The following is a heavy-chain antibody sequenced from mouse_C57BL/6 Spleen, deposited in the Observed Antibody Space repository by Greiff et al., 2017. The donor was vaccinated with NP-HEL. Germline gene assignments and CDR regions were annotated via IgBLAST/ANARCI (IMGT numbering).Heavy chain of an antibody. Sequence: EVQLQESGPGLVKPSQSLSLTCSVTGYSITSGYYWNWIRQFPGNKLEWMGYISYDGSNNYNPSLKNRIPITRDTSKNQFFLKLNSVTTEDTATYYCARDGLTGTNWYFDVWGTGTTVTVSS. D-gene: IGHD4-1*01. CDR3: ARDGLTGTNWYFDV. V-gene: IGHV3-6*01. CDR2: ISYDGSN. CDR1: GYSITSGYY. J-gene: IGHJ1*03.